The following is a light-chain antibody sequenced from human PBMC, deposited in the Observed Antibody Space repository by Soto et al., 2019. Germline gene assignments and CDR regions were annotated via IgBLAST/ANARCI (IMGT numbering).Light chain of an antibody. J-gene: IGLJ1*01. CDR2: EDS. Sequence: QSALTQPASVSGSPGQSITISCTGTSSDVGSYHFVSWYQHHPGKAPKLMIYEDSKWPSGVSNRFSGSKSGNTASLTISGLQAEDEADYYCCSHAGSSTYVFGTGTKLTFL. V-gene: IGLV2-23*01. CDR3: CSHAGSSTYV. CDR1: SSDVGSYHF.